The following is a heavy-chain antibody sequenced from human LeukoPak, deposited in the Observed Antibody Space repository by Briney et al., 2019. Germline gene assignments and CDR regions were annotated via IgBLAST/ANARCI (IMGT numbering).Heavy chain of an antibody. J-gene: IGHJ4*02. CDR3: ARENVEMATIDPAYFDY. CDR2: ISSSGSTI. CDR1: GFTFSSYE. V-gene: IGHV3-48*03. D-gene: IGHD5-24*01. Sequence: PGGSLRLSCAASGFTFSSYEMNWVRQAPGKGLEWVSYISSSGSTIYYADSVKGRFTISRDNAKNSLYLQMNNLRAEDTAVYYCARENVEMATIDPAYFDYWGQGTLVTVSS.